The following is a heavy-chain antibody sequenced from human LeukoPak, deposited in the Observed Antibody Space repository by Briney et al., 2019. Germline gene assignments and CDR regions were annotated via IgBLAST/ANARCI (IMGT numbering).Heavy chain of an antibody. CDR1: GYTFTGYY. CDR3: AKSMASAASTGWSCFDY. CDR2: INPNSGGT. V-gene: IGHV1-2*06. Sequence: GASVKVSCKASGYTFTGYYIHWVRRAPGQWLEWMGRINPNSGGTTYAQKFQGRVAMTRDTSISTAYMELSTLRSDDTAVYFCAKSMASAASTGWSCFDYWGQGTLVTVSS. D-gene: IGHD6-19*01. J-gene: IGHJ4*02.